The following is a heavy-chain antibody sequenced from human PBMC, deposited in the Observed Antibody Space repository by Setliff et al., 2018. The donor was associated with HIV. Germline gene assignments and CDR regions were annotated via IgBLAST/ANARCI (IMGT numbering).Heavy chain of an antibody. CDR2: ISSSGRTI. CDR3: ARDIPPEYPGFDL. J-gene: IGHJ3*01. V-gene: IGHV3-11*04. D-gene: IGHD6-6*01. CDR1: GFTFRNYN. Sequence: GGSLRLSCAASGFTFRNYNFNWIRQAPGKGLEWISSISSSGRTIKYADSVKGRFTISRDNAKRSLYLQMNSLRVEDTAVYYCARDIPPEYPGFDLWGQGTVVTVSS.